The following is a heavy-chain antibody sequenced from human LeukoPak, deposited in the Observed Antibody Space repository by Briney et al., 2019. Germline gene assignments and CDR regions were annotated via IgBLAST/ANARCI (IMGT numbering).Heavy chain of an antibody. CDR3: AKDTRLGYCSGGSCYGYFDY. CDR1: GFTFSSYA. V-gene: IGHV3-23*01. CDR2: ISGSGGST. D-gene: IGHD2-15*01. Sequence: GGSLRLSCAASGFTFSSYAMCWVRQAPGKGLEWVSAISGSGGSTYYADSVKGRFTISRDNSKNTLYLQMNSLRAEDTAVYYCAKDTRLGYCSGGSCYGYFDYWGQGTLVTVSS. J-gene: IGHJ4*02.